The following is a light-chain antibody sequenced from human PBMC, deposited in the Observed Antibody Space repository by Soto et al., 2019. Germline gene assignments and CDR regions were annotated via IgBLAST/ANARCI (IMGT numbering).Light chain of an antibody. Sequence: ELVLTRSPCTLSLSPGERAPLSCMARQRVSSYLAWYQQKPGQAPRLLIYDASDRATGIPARFSGSGSGTDFTLTISSLEPEDFAVYYCQQRSNWPPSITFGQGTRLEIK. CDR2: DAS. V-gene: IGKV3-11*01. CDR3: QQRSNWPPSIT. J-gene: IGKJ5*01. CDR1: QRVSSY.